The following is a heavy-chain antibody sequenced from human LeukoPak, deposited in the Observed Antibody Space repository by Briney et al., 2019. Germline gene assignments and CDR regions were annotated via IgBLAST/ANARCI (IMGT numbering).Heavy chain of an antibody. J-gene: IGHJ4*02. CDR3: ARDWRGSSGWYFDY. D-gene: IGHD6-19*01. Sequence: GGSLRLSCAASGFTFSSYEMNWVRQAPGKGLEWVSYIDTSGSAIYYADSVKGRFTISRDNAKNSLYLQMNSLRDEDTAVYYCARDWRGSSGWYFDYWGQGTLVTVSS. CDR2: IDTSGSAI. V-gene: IGHV3-48*03. CDR1: GFTFSSYE.